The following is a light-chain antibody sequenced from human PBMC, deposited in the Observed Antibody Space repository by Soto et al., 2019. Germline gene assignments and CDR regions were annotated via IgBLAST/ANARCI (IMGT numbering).Light chain of an antibody. CDR2: GDS. Sequence: QSVLTQPPSVSGAPGQRVTISCTGSSSNIGAGYDVHWYQQFPRTAPKLLIYGDSNRPSGVPDRFSGSKSGTSASLAITGLQAEDEADYYCQSYDSTLSGSRVFGGGTKLTVL. CDR1: SSNIGAGYD. CDR3: QSYDSTLSGSRV. V-gene: IGLV1-40*01. J-gene: IGLJ2*01.